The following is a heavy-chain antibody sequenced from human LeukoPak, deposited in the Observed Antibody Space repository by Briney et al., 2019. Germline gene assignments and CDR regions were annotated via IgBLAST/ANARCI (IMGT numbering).Heavy chain of an antibody. V-gene: IGHV3-11*01. CDR3: ARSRSDYYYFYYMDV. Sequence: GGSLRLSCVASGFTFSDYYMNWIRQAPGKGLEWVSYISSSGSTIYYTDSVKGRFTISRDNAKNSLYLQMNSLRAEDTAVYYCARSRSDYYYFYYMDVWGKGTTVTVSS. J-gene: IGHJ6*03. CDR2: ISSSGSTI. CDR1: GFTFSDYY.